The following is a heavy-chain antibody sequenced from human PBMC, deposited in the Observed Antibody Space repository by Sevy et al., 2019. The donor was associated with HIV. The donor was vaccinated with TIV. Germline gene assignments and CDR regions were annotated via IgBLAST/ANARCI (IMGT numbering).Heavy chain of an antibody. J-gene: IGHJ6*02. V-gene: IGHV4-34*01. CDR3: ARGWRGDLPPINYYYYGMDV. D-gene: IGHD3-3*01. Sequence: SETVSLTCAVYGGSFSGYYWSWIRQPPGKGLEWIGEINHSGSTNYNPSLKSRVTISVDTSKNQFSLKLSSVTAADTAVYYCARGWRGDLPPINYYYYGMDVWGQGTTVTVSS. CDR1: GGSFSGYY. CDR2: INHSGST.